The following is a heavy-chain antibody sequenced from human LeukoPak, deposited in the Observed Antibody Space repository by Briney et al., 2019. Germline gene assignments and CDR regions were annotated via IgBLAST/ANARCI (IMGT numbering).Heavy chain of an antibody. D-gene: IGHD2-2*01. CDR3: ASEGGGCSSTSCYYYYYYGMDV. CDR2: ISYDGSNK. CDR1: GFTFSSYG. J-gene: IGHJ6*02. V-gene: IGHV3-30*03. Sequence: PGGSLRLSCAASGFTFSSYGMHWVRQAPGKGLEWVAVISYDGSNKYYADSVKGRFTISRDNSKNTLYLQMNSLRAEDTAVYYCASEGGGCSSTSCYYYYYYGMDVWAKEPRSPSP.